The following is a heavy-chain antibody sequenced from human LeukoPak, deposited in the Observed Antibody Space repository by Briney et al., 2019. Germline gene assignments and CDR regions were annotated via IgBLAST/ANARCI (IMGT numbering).Heavy chain of an antibody. D-gene: IGHD6-19*01. CDR1: GFTFSNYA. Sequence: GGSLRLSCAASGFTFSNYAMNWVRQAPGKGLEWVSYISSSSSTIYYADSVKGRFTISRDNAKNSLYLQMNSLRAEDTAVYYCARDYSSGWYIDAFDIWGQGTMVTVSS. V-gene: IGHV3-48*04. J-gene: IGHJ3*02. CDR2: ISSSSSTI. CDR3: ARDYSSGWYIDAFDI.